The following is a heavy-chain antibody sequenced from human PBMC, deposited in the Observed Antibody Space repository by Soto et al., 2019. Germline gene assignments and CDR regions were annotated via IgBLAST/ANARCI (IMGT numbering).Heavy chain of an antibody. V-gene: IGHV3-23*01. CDR1: GFTFSYYT. CDR3: ADPVPAPTHYVYYDMDV. J-gene: IGHJ6*02. CDR2: ISNSGDTI. Sequence: EVQLLESGGGLVQPGGSLRLSCVASGFTFSYYTMSWVRQAPGKGLECVSGISNSGDTIYYADSVKGRFTISRDNFKKTRYLKMNILRADDTAVYYCADPVPAPTHYVYYDMDVWGQGSTVSVSS. D-gene: IGHD2-2*01.